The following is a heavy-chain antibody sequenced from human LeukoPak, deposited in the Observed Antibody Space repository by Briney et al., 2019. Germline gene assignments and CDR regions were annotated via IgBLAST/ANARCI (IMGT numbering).Heavy chain of an antibody. CDR3: VREPDGGRYYQYGMDV. J-gene: IGHJ6*02. V-gene: IGHV3-74*01. CDR2: INSDGSST. D-gene: IGHD1-26*01. CDR1: GFTFSSYL. Sequence: PGGSLRLSCAVSGFTFSSYLMHWVRQAPGKGLVWGSRINSDGSSTDYADSVKGRFTISRDNAKNTLYLQMNSLRADDTALYYCVREPDGGRYYQYGMDVWGQGTTVTVSS.